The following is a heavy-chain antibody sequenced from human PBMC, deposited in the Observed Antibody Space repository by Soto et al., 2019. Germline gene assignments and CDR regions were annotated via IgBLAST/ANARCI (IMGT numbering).Heavy chain of an antibody. D-gene: IGHD1-1*01. V-gene: IGHV3-53*01. CDR3: ANGNWPGLDY. CDR2: IYSGGTT. J-gene: IGHJ4*02. CDR1: GFTVSSNF. Sequence: GGSLRLSCAASGFTVSSNFMSWVRQAPGRGLEWVSIIYSGGTTVYADSVKGRFTISRDNSKNTLYLQMNSLRAEDTALYYCANGNWPGLDYWGQGTLVTVSS.